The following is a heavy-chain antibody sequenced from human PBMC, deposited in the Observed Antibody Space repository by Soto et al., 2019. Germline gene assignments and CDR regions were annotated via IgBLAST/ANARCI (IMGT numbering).Heavy chain of an antibody. D-gene: IGHD2-15*01. CDR3: AKDMVAAPLQSIYYYYYYMDV. Sequence: PGGSLRLSCVGSGFIFSDNAMSWVRQAPGKGLEWVSTINGGGRVTYYADSVKGRFTISRDNAKNSLYLQMNSLRAEDTALYYCAKDMVAAPLQSIYYYYYYMDVWGKGTTVTVSS. CDR1: GFIFSDNA. CDR2: INGGGRVT. V-gene: IGHV3-23*01. J-gene: IGHJ6*03.